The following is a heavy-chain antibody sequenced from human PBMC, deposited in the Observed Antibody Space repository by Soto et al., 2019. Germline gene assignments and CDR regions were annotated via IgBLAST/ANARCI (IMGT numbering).Heavy chain of an antibody. J-gene: IGHJ3*02. CDR1: GFAFSSHP. Sequence: VQLLESGGGLAQPGGSLRLSCAASGFAFSSHPMSWFRQAPEKGLEWVSGISDGGDLTYNADSVKGLFTISRDTSKDTLYLQMNSLRAEATAVYYGARRVIGRSRAFDIWGQGTMVTVSS. V-gene: IGHV3-23*01. CDR2: ISDGGDLT. CDR3: ARRVIGRSRAFDI.